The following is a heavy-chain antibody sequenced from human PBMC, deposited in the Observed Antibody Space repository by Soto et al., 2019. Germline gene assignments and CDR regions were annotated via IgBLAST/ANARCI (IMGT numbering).Heavy chain of an antibody. CDR3: AAPYGSGSYYNGFDY. Sequence: QVQLVQSGAEVKKPGSSVKVSCKASGGTFSSYAISWVRQAPGQGLEWMGGIIPIFGTANYAQKFQGRVTXPXAXSXXTAYMELSSLRSEDTAVYYCAAPYGSGSYYNGFDYWGQGTLVTVSS. CDR1: GGTFSSYA. V-gene: IGHV1-69*05. D-gene: IGHD3-10*01. CDR2: IIPIFGTA. J-gene: IGHJ4*02.